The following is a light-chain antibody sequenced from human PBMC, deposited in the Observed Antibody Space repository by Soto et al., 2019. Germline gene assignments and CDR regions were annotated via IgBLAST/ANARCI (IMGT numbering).Light chain of an antibody. Sequence: QSALTQPASVSGSPGQSITISCTGTSGDIGSYNRVSWYQQRPGKAPKLIIYEVTRRPSGVPDRIFGSKYDTTASLTVSGLQAEDEADYYCSSFAGTNRFVFGTGTKLTVL. CDR1: SGDIGSYNR. CDR2: EVT. J-gene: IGLJ1*01. CDR3: SSFAGTNRFV. V-gene: IGLV2-8*01.